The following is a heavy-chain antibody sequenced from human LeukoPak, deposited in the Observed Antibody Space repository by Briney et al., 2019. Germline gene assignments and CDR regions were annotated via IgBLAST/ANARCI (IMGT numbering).Heavy chain of an antibody. CDR2: IGSSSTI. D-gene: IGHD3-10*01. CDR3: ARTYYGSGNSHFDF. V-gene: IGHV3-69-1*01. CDR1: GFTFSTYE. Sequence: GGSLRLSCAASGFTFSTYEMNWVREATGKGLEWVSYIGSSSTIYYADSVKGRFTISRDNARNSLYLQMNSPRDEDTALYYCARTYYGSGNSHFDFWGQGTLVTVSS. J-gene: IGHJ4*02.